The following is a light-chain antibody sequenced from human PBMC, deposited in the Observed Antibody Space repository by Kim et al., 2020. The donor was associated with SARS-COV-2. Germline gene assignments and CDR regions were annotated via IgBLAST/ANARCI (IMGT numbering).Light chain of an antibody. CDR1: QSVGNY. J-gene: IGKJ5*01. CDR2: DTC. V-gene: IGKV3-11*01. Sequence: ATVSMSPRERATLSGRASQSVGNYLTRDQRNPGQAPRLLIYDTCKSATGIPTRFRGSGSGTDFTLTIGTLEPEYSELYYEQQRGNFGQGTQLEIK. CDR3: QQRGN.